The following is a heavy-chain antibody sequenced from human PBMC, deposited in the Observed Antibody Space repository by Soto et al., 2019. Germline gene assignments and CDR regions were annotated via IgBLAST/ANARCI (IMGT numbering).Heavy chain of an antibody. V-gene: IGHV1-18*01. CDR2: ISAYNGNT. Sequence: GASVKVSCKASGYTFTSYGISWVRQAPGQGLEWMGWISAYNGNTKYARRFQDRVTMTTETPTSTVYMELGSLRSDDTAVYYCARDLYYSSGRYFDHDAFDIWGQGTVVTVSS. CDR3: ARDLYYSSGRYFDHDAFDI. CDR1: GYTFTSYG. D-gene: IGHD6-19*01. J-gene: IGHJ3*02.